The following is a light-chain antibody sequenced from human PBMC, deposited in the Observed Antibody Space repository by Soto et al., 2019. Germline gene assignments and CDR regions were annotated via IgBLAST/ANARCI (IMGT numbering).Light chain of an antibody. J-gene: IGLJ1*01. CDR2: RSD. V-gene: IGLV1-47*01. CDR1: TSNIGHNY. CDR3: ASWDDSLSGFV. Sequence: QSVLTQPPSASGTPGQRVTISCSGTTSNIGHNYVCWYQQLPGSTPKLLILRSDQRLSGVPDRFSGSKSGTSASLTIGGLRSEDEADYYCASWDDSLSGFVFGTGTKLTVL.